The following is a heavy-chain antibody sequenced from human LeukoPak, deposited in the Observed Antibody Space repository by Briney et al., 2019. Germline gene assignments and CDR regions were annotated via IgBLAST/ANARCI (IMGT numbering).Heavy chain of an antibody. V-gene: IGHV3-21*01. D-gene: IGHD6-6*01. CDR3: TRRKSSSSSVENWFDP. CDR1: GFTFSSYS. CDR2: ISSSSSYI. J-gene: IGHJ5*02. Sequence: GGSLRLSCAASGFTFSSYSMNWVRQAPGKGLEWVSSISSSSSYIYYADSVKGRFTISRDNAKNSLYLQMNSLRAEDTAVYYCTRRKSSSSSVENWFDPWGQGTLVTVSS.